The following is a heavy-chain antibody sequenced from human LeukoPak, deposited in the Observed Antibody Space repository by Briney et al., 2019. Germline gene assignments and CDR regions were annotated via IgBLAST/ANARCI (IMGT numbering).Heavy chain of an antibody. CDR3: ATQQWGFYYMDV. D-gene: IGHD6-19*01. V-gene: IGHV4-61*02. CDR1: GGSISSGIYH. Sequence: SQTLSLTCTVSGGSISSGIYHWSWVRQPAGKGLEWIGRFYTSGNTNYNPSLKSRVTISVDTSTNQFSLNLTSVTAADTAVYYCATQQWGFYYMDVWGKGTTVTVSS. J-gene: IGHJ6*03. CDR2: FYTSGNT.